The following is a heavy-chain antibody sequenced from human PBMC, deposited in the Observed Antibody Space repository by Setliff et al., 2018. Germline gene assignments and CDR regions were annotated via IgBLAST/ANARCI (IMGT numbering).Heavy chain of an antibody. V-gene: IGHV4-34*01. CDR2: INHRGTT. J-gene: IGHJ5*02. CDR3: ARGPRFDYESPTYRRRFDP. Sequence: TLSLTCAVYGGSFSGYYWNWIRQAPGKGLEWSGEINHRGTTSYTPSLKGRVTISVDTSKNLFSLKLSSVTAADTAVYFCARGPRFDYESPTYRRRFDPWGQGTAVTVSS. CDR1: GGSFSGYY. D-gene: IGHD3-22*01.